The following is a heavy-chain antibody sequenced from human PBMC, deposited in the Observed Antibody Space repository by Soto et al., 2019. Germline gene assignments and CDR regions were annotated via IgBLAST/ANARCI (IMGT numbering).Heavy chain of an antibody. CDR1: GYSFTSYW. CDR2: IDPSDSYT. Sequence: VETREISWKGSGYSFTSYWISWVRQMPGKGLEWMGRIDPSDSYTNYSPSFQGHVTISADKSISTAYLQWSSLKASDTAMYYCARHRDYYDSSGYTALDYWGQGTLVTVSS. J-gene: IGHJ4*02. CDR3: ARHRDYYDSSGYTALDY. D-gene: IGHD3-22*01. V-gene: IGHV5-10-1*01.